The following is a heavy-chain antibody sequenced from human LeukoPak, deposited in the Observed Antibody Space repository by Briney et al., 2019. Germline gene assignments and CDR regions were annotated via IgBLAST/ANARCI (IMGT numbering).Heavy chain of an antibody. J-gene: IGHJ4*02. V-gene: IGHV3-48*04. Sequence: PGGSLRLSCAASGFTFNAYNMNWVRQAPGKGLEWVSYISSSGSTIYYADSVKGRFTISRDNAKNSLYLQMNSLRAEDTAVYYCARVVVVTGFDYWGQGTLVTVSS. D-gene: IGHD2-21*02. CDR3: ARVVVVTGFDY. CDR2: ISSSGSTI. CDR1: GFTFNAYN.